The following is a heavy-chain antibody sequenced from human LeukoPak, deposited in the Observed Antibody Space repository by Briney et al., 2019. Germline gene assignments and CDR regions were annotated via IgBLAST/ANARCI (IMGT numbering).Heavy chain of an antibody. CDR3: ARIIYDHDGFDI. V-gene: IGHV4-61*01. D-gene: IGHD3-10*01. CDR2: MYYSGRT. J-gene: IGHJ3*02. CDR1: GGSVSSGNNY. Sequence: SETLSLTCTVSGGSVSSGNNYWNWIRQPPGKGLAWIGYMYYSGRTNYNPSLKSRVTISVDTSKNQFSLKLSSVTAADTAVYYCARIIYDHDGFDIWGQGTMVTVSS.